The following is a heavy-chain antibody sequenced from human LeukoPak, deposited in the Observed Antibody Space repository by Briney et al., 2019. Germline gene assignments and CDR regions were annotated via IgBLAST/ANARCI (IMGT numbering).Heavy chain of an antibody. Sequence: PGGSLRLSCAGSGFTSGFPFSSFSMHWVRQAPGKGLEWVSVISYDGSGKQYADSVRGRFTISRDNSKSTVFLQMSGLTVEDTAIYYCARDPAAAGFDSWGQGTLVTVSS. CDR1: GFPFSSFS. D-gene: IGHD6-13*01. CDR3: ARDPAAAGFDS. V-gene: IGHV3-30*04. J-gene: IGHJ4*02. CDR2: ISYDGSGK.